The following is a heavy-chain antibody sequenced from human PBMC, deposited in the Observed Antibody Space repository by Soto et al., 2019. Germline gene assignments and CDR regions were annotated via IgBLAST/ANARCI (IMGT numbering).Heavy chain of an antibody. CDR3: ASRGYYCDSSGYYPDAFDI. Sequence: GESLKISCNGSGYSFTSYCIGWVLQMPGKGLEWMGIIYPGDSDTRYSPSFQGQVTISADKSISTAYLQWSSLKASDTAMYYCASRGYYCDSSGYYPDAFDIWGQGTMVTVSS. D-gene: IGHD3-22*01. J-gene: IGHJ3*02. CDR2: IYPGDSDT. V-gene: IGHV5-51*01. CDR1: GYSFTSYC.